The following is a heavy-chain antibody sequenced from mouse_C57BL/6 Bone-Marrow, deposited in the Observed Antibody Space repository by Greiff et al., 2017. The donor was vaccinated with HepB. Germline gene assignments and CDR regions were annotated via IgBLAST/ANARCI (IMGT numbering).Heavy chain of an antibody. CDR3: AINLLRTFDV. V-gene: IGHV1-69*01. J-gene: IGHJ1*03. CDR2: IDPSDSYT. Sequence: QVQLQQPGAELVMPGASVKLSCKASGYTFTSYWMHWVKQRPGQGLEWIGEIDPSDSYTNYNQKFKGKSTLTVDKSSSTAYMQLSSLTSEDSSVYYCAINLLRTFDVWGTGTTVTVSS. CDR1: GYTFTSYW. D-gene: IGHD1-1*01.